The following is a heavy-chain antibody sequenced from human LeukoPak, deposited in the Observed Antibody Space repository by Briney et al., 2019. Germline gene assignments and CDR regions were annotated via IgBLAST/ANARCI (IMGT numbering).Heavy chain of an antibody. CDR1: GFTFSSYE. CDR2: ISSNSSTI. CDR3: ARVRNPFDY. V-gene: IGHV3-48*03. Sequence: PGGSLRLSCAASGFTFSSYEMNWVRQALGKGLEWVSYISSNSSTIYYAAAVKGRFTISRDNANNSLYLQMNSLRAEDTAVYYCARVRNPFDYWGQGSLVTVSS. D-gene: IGHD1-14*01. J-gene: IGHJ4*02.